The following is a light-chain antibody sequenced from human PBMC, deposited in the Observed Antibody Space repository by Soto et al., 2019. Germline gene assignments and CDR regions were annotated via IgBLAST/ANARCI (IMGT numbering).Light chain of an antibody. Sequence: SALTQPASVSGSPGQSITISCTGTSSDVGGYNYVSWYQQHPGKAPKLLIYDVSNRPSGASNRFSGSKSGNTASLTISGLQAEDEADYYCSSYTGSTTLHYVFGTGTKLTVL. CDR3: SSYTGSTTLHYV. CDR2: DVS. J-gene: IGLJ1*01. V-gene: IGLV2-14*01. CDR1: SSDVGGYNY.